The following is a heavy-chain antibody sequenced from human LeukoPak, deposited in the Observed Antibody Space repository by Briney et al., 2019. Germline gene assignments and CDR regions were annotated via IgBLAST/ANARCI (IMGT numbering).Heavy chain of an antibody. V-gene: IGHV3-30-3*01. CDR2: ISFDGSNK. D-gene: IGHD6-13*01. CDR3: ARDPMYSTVSSQMGWFDP. Sequence: PGGSLRLSCAASGFTFSAFAIHWVRQAPGKGLEWVAVISFDGSNKQYADSVKGRFTISRDNSNNTLSLQMNSLRAEDTALYFCARDPMYSTVSSQMGWFDPWGQGTLVTVSS. CDR1: GFTFSAFA. J-gene: IGHJ5*02.